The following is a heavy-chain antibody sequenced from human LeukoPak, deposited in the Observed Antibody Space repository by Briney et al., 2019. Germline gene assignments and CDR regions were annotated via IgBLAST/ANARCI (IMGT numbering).Heavy chain of an antibody. D-gene: IGHD3-9*01. J-gene: IGHJ4*02. CDR3: ARVLRYFGGFDY. CDR2: IYYSGST. V-gene: IGHV4-30-4*01. Sequence: SETLSLTCTVSGGSISSGDYYWSWIRQPPGKGLEWIGYIYYSGSTYYNPSLKSRVTISVDTSKNQFSLKLSSVTAADTAVYYCARVLRYFGGFDYWGQGTLVTVSS. CDR1: GGSISSGDYY.